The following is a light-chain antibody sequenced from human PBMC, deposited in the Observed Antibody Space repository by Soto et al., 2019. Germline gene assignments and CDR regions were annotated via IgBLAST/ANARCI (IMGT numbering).Light chain of an antibody. V-gene: IGLV8-61*01. Sequence: QTVVTQEPSFSVSPGGSVTLTCGLSSDSVSASHFPSWYQQTPGQAPRTLIYNTNTRSSGVPDRFSCSILGNRAALTITGAHAYEESNYYCRLFMRRGISVFGRGTKPTVL. J-gene: IGLJ2*01. CDR1: SDSVSASHF. CDR3: RLFMRRGISV. CDR2: NTN.